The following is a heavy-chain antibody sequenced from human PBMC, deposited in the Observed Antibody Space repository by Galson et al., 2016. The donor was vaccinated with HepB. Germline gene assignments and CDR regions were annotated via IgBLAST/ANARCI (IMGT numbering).Heavy chain of an antibody. CDR1: GGSVSSGSYY. Sequence: ETLSLTCTVSGGSVSSGSYYWSWIRQPSGKGLEWIGYIYYSGNTNYNPSLKSRVTISLDTSKNQFSLKLSSVTAADTAVYYCARDYYDSSGFDYWGQGTLVTVSS. CDR2: IYYSGNT. D-gene: IGHD3-22*01. CDR3: ARDYYDSSGFDY. V-gene: IGHV4-61*01. J-gene: IGHJ4*02.